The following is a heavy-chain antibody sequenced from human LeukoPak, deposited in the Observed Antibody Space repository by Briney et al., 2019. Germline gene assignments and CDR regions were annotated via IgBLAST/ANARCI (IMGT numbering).Heavy chain of an antibody. J-gene: IGHJ4*02. CDR3: ATRRGYSYGSCDY. V-gene: IGHV1-69*13. Sequence: SVKVSCKASGGTFSSYAISWVRQAPGQGLEWMGGIIPIFGTANYAQKFQGRVTITADESTSTAYMELSSLRSEDTAVYYCATRRGYSYGSCDYWGQGTLVTVSS. CDR1: GGTFSSYA. D-gene: IGHD5-18*01. CDR2: IIPIFGTA.